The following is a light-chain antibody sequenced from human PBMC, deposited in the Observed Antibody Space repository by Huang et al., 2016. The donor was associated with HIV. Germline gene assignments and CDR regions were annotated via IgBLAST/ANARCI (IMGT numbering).Light chain of an antibody. CDR1: QSISSW. V-gene: IGKV1-5*03. Sequence: DIQMTQSPSTLSASVGDLVTITCRASQSISSWLAWYQQKPGKAPNLLIYKASTLENEVPSRFSGSGSGTEFTLTIGSLHPDDFATYYCQQYNTYPWTFGQGTKVEIK. CDR2: KAS. CDR3: QQYNTYPWT. J-gene: IGKJ1*01.